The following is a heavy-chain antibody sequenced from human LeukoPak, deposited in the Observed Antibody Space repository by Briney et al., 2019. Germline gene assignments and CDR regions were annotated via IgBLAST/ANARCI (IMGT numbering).Heavy chain of an antibody. CDR3: ARLIDP. CDR2: ISYDGSNK. CDR1: GFTFSSYA. V-gene: IGHV3-30-3*01. J-gene: IGHJ5*02. Sequence: GGSLRLSCAASGFTFSSYAMHWVRQAPGKGLEWVAVISYDGSNKYYADSVKGRFTISRDNAKNTLYLQMNSLRAEDTAVYYCARLIDPWGQGTLVTVSS.